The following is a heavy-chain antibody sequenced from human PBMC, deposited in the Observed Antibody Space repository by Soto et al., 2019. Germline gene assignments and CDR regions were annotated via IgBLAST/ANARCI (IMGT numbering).Heavy chain of an antibody. Sequence: QVTLKESGPVLVKPTETLTLTCTVSGFSLSKARMGVSCIRQPPGKAREWLAHIFWNDARSYNTSLKNRLTISKDTSQSRVVLTLPNVNPVTTGTYFCARALREARPIYYFDSWGQGTLVTVSS. J-gene: IGHJ4*02. D-gene: IGHD1-26*01. CDR1: GFSLSKARMG. CDR2: IFWNDAR. V-gene: IGHV2-26*01. CDR3: ARALREARPIYYFDS.